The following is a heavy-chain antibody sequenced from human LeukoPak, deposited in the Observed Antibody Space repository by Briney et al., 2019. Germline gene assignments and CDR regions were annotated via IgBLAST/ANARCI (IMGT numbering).Heavy chain of an antibody. J-gene: IGHJ6*03. Sequence: ASVKVSCTASGYTFTSYGISWVRQAPGQGLEWMGWISAYNGNTNYARKLQGRVTMTTDTSTSTAYMELRSLRSDDTAVYYCARDAVVVPAASYYYYMDVWGKGTTVTVSS. CDR1: GYTFTSYG. CDR3: ARDAVVVPAASYYYYMDV. D-gene: IGHD2-2*01. CDR2: ISAYNGNT. V-gene: IGHV1-18*01.